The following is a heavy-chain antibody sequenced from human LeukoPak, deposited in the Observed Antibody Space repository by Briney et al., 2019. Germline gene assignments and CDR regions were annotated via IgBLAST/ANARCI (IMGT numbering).Heavy chain of an antibody. CDR3: ARHGLWFGESHAFDI. V-gene: IGHV4-59*08. CDR1: GGSINGHY. J-gene: IGHJ3*02. CDR2: IHYSGNT. D-gene: IGHD3-10*01. Sequence: SETLSLTCTVSGGSINGHYWSWIRQPPGKALEWIGYIHYSGNTHHNPSLTSRIRMSVDASKNQFSLKLTSVTAADTAVYYCARHGLWFGESHAFDIWGQGTMVTVSS.